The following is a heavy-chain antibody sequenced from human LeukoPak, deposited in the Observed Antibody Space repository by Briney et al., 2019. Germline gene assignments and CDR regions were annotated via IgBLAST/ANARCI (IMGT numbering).Heavy chain of an antibody. CDR2: IYYSGST. CDR3: ARDLGYADPFDC. J-gene: IGHJ4*02. Sequence: SETLSLTCTVSGDSISSYYWSWTRQPPGKGLEWIGYIYYSGSTNYNPSLKSRVTISVDTSKNQFSLKLSSVTAADTAVYYCARDLGYADPFDCWGQGTLVTVSS. CDR1: GDSISSYY. V-gene: IGHV4-59*01. D-gene: IGHD4-17*01.